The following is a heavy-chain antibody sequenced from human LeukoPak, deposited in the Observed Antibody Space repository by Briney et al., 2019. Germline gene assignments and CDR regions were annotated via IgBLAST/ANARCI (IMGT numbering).Heavy chain of an antibody. Sequence: ASVKVSCKASGYTFTSYAINWVRQAPGQGLEWMGWINTDTGDSTFAQDFTGRFVFSLETSVSTAYLQINNLKAEDTAVYYCARARIIALRGITNMGFDPWGQGTLVTVSS. J-gene: IGHJ5*02. CDR3: ARARIIALRGITNMGFDP. D-gene: IGHD3-10*01. V-gene: IGHV7-4-1*02. CDR1: GYTFTSYA. CDR2: INTDTGDS.